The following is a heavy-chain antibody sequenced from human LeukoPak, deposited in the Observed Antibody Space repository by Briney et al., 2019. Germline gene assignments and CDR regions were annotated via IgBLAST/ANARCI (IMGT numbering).Heavy chain of an antibody. D-gene: IGHD6-19*01. Sequence: GGSLRLCCAASGFTFSSYAMSWVRQAPGKGLEWVSTFSGTSSTSYADAVKGRVTISRDNSKNTLYLQMNSLRAEDTAVYYCAKLKQWQPQRYFFEYWGQGALVTVAS. CDR2: FSGTSST. CDR1: GFTFSSYA. V-gene: IGHV3-23*01. J-gene: IGHJ4*02. CDR3: AKLKQWQPQRYFFEY.